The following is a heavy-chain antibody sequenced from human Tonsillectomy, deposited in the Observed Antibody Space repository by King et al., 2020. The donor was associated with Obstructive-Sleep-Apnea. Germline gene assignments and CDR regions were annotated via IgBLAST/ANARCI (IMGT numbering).Heavy chain of an antibody. Sequence: QLVQSGTEVKKPGASVKVSCKASGYTFTGYYIHWVRQAPGQGLEWMGWINPNSGGTNYAQKFQGRVTMTRDTSISTAYMELSRLISDDTAVFYCARVAVSTATYCFDYWGQGTLVTVSS. CDR2: INPNSGGT. CDR1: GYTFTGYY. V-gene: IGHV1-2*02. CDR3: ARVAVSTATYCFDY. J-gene: IGHJ4*02. D-gene: IGHD4-17*01.